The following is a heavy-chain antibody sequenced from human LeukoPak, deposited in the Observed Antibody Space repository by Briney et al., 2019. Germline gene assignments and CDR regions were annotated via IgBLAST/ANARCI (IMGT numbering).Heavy chain of an antibody. CDR1: GFTFSSYG. J-gene: IGHJ4*02. D-gene: IGHD3-10*01. CDR2: ISYDGSNK. Sequence: GGSLRLSCAASGFTFSSYGMHWVRQAPGKGLEWVAVISYDGSNKYYADSVKGRFTISRDNSKNTLYLQMNSLRAEDTAVYYCAKLVVRGVYPFDYWGQGTLVTVSS. V-gene: IGHV3-30*18. CDR3: AKLVVRGVYPFDY.